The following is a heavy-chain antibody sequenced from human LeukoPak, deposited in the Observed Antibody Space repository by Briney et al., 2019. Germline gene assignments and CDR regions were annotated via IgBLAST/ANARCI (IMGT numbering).Heavy chain of an antibody. CDR2: ISSSGSTI. Sequence: GGSLRLSCAASGFTFSDYYMSWIRQAPGKGLEWVSYISSSGSTIYYADSVKGRFTISRDNAKNSLYLQMNSLRAEDTAVYYCARDSDCSSTSCYVDYYYGMDVWGQGTTVTVSS. J-gene: IGHJ6*02. CDR3: ARDSDCSSTSCYVDYYYGMDV. D-gene: IGHD2-2*01. CDR1: GFTFSDYY. V-gene: IGHV3-11*04.